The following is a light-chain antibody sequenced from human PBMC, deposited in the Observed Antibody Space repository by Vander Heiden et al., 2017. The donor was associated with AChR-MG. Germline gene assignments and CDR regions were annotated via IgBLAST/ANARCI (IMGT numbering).Light chain of an antibody. J-gene: IGLJ2*01. Sequence: SYELTQPPSVSVSPGQTASITCSGDKLSDRYACWYQQKPGQSPVLVIYQDNRRPSGISERFSGSNSGNTATLTISGTQAIDEGDYYCQAWDSSTVFFGGGTKLTVL. V-gene: IGLV3-1*01. CDR1: KLSDRY. CDR3: QAWDSSTVF. CDR2: QDN.